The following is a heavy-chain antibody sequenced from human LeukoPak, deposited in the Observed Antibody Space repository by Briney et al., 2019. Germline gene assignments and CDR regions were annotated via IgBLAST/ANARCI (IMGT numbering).Heavy chain of an antibody. CDR2: INPSGGST. J-gene: IGHJ4*02. D-gene: IGHD6-6*01. CDR3: ARVTPQFISARPVAGYFDY. V-gene: IGHV1-46*01. Sequence: ASVTVSCKASEYTFTSYYMHWVRQAPGQGLEWMGIINPSGGSTSYAQKFQGRVTMTRDMSTSTVYMELSSLRSEDTAVYYCARVTPQFISARPVAGYFDYWGQGTLVTVSS. CDR1: EYTFTSYY.